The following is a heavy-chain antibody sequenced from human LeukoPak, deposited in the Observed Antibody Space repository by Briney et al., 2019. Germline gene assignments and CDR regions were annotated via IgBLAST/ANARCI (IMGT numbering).Heavy chain of an antibody. Sequence: GGSLRLSCAASGFTVSSNYMSWIRQAPEKGLEWVSVIYSGGSTYYADSVKGRFTISRHNSKNTLYLQMNSLRAEDTAVYYCAREADYDILTGYFGYFDYWGQGTLVTVSS. CDR3: AREADYDILTGYFGYFDY. J-gene: IGHJ4*02. V-gene: IGHV3-53*04. CDR2: IYSGGST. D-gene: IGHD3-9*01. CDR1: GFTVSSNY.